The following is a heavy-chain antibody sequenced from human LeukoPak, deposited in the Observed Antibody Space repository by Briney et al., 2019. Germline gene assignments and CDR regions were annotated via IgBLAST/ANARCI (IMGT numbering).Heavy chain of an antibody. Sequence: SETLSLTCTVSGGSISSYYWSWIRQPAGKGLEWIGEIYHSGSTNYNPSLKSRVTISVDTSKNQFSLKLSSVTAADTAVYYCARNPYYYGSEDYWGQGTLVTVSS. V-gene: IGHV4-59*12. J-gene: IGHJ4*02. D-gene: IGHD3-10*01. CDR2: IYHSGST. CDR1: GGSISSYY. CDR3: ARNPYYYGSEDY.